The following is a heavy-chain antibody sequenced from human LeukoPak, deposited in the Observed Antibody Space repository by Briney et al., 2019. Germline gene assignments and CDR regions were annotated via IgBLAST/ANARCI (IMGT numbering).Heavy chain of an antibody. CDR1: GGTFSIYA. CDR3: ARGSPRFDP. J-gene: IGHJ5*02. CDR2: IIPIFGIA. D-gene: IGHD2-15*01. Sequence: SVTLSFTASGGTFSIYAISLVRQAPGQGLEWMGSIIPIFGIANSSQKFQGRVTITTDKSTSTAYMELSSLRAEDTAVYYCARGSPRFDPWGQGTLVTVSS. V-gene: IGHV1-69*04.